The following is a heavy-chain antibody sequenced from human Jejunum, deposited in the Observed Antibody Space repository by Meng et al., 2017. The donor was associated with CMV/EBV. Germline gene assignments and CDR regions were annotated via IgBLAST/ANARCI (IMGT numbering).Heavy chain of an antibody. CDR3: VRRAGSLYYFDF. CDR2: IYPDDSDS. J-gene: IGHJ4*02. Sequence: GSGYTFSDSWIGWVRQMPGKGLAWMGIIYPDDSDSRYNPSFQGQVTISADKSITTAYLQWSSLQASDTGMYYCVRRAGSLYYFDFWGPGTLVTVSS. D-gene: IGHD3-10*01. CDR1: GYTFSDSW. V-gene: IGHV5-51*01.